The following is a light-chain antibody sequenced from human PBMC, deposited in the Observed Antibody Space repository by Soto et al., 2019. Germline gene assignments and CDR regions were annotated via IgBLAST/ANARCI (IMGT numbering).Light chain of an antibody. J-gene: IGLJ3*02. CDR1: SSDVGGYNY. CDR3: SSYAGSYSFV. CDR2: EVS. V-gene: IGLV2-14*01. Sequence: QSALTQPASVSGSPGQSITISCTGTSSDVGGYNYVSWYQQHPGKAPKLMIYEVSNRPSGVSNRFSGSKSGNTASLTISGLQAEDEADYYCSSYAGSYSFVFGGGTKLTVL.